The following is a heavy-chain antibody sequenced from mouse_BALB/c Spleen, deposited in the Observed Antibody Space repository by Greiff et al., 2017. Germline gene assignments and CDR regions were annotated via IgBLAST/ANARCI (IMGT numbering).Heavy chain of an antibody. D-gene: IGHD2-2*01. J-gene: IGHJ2*01. Sequence: QVTLKVCGPGILQPSQTLSLTCSFSGFSLSTSGMGVSWIRQPSGKGLEWLAHIYWDDDKRYNPSLKSRLTISKDTSRNQVFLKITSVDTADTATYYCARREGYAYFDYWGQGTTLTVSS. V-gene: IGHV8-12*01. CDR1: GFSLSTSGMG. CDR2: IYWDDDK. CDR3: ARREGYAYFDY.